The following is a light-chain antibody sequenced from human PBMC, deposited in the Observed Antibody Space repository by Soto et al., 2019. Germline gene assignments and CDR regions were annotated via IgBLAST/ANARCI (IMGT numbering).Light chain of an antibody. CDR1: QSISSY. J-gene: IGKJ4*01. Sequence: DIQMTQSPSSLSASVGDRVTITCRASQSISSYLNWYQQKPGKAPKLLIYAASSLQSGVPSRFSGSGSGTHFTLTISSLQPEDFATYYCQQSYSTPGGTFGGGTKVEIK. V-gene: IGKV1-39*01. CDR2: AAS. CDR3: QQSYSTPGGT.